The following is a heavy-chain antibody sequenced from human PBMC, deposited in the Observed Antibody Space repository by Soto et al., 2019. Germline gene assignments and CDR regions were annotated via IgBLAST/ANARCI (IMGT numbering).Heavy chain of an antibody. V-gene: IGHV1-3*01. CDR2: INAGNGNT. CDR1: GYTFTSYA. Sequence: QVQLVQSGAEVKKPGASVKVSCKASGYTFTSYAMHWVRQAPGQRLEWMGWINAGNGNTKYSQKFQGRVTITRDTSASTAYMELSSLRSEDTAVYYCAGGPGGYSSGLSIDYWGQGTLVTVSS. J-gene: IGHJ4*02. CDR3: AGGPGGYSSGLSIDY. D-gene: IGHD6-19*01.